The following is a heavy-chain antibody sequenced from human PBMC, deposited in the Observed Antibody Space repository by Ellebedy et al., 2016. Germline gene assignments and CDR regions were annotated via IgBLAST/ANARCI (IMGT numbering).Heavy chain of an antibody. J-gene: IGHJ3*02. CDR1: GFTFSSYA. CDR3: AKDQAFDI. Sequence: GESLKISXAASGFTFSSYAVSWVRQAPGKGLEWVSAISGSGGSTYYADSVKGRFTISRDNSKNTLYLQMNSLRAEDTAVYYCAKDQAFDIWGQGTMVTVSS. CDR2: ISGSGGST. V-gene: IGHV3-23*01.